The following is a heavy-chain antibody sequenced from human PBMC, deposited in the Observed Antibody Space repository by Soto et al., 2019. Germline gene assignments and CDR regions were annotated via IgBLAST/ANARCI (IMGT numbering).Heavy chain of an antibody. CDR1: GFTFSSYS. D-gene: IGHD2-8*01. Sequence: PGGSLRLSCAASGFTFSSYSMSWVRQAPGKGLEWVSYISSATTTIYYADSVKGRFTISRDNAKNPLYLQMNSLRAEDTAVYYCARDNGGTFDYWGQGTLVTVSS. CDR2: ISSATTTI. J-gene: IGHJ4*02. CDR3: ARDNGGTFDY. V-gene: IGHV3-48*01.